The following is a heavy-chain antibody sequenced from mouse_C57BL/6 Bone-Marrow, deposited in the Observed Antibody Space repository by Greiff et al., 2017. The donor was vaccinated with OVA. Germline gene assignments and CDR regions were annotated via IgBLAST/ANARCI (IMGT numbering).Heavy chain of an antibody. CDR3: ARYYSNLFAY. Sequence: VQLQQSGAELARPGASVKLSCKASGYTFTSYGISWVKQRTGQGLEWIGEIYPRRGNTYYNEKFKGKATLTADKSSSTAYMELRSLTSEDSAVYFCARYYSNLFAYWGQGTLVTVSA. V-gene: IGHV1-81*01. J-gene: IGHJ3*01. CDR2: IYPRRGNT. CDR1: GYTFTSYG. D-gene: IGHD2-5*01.